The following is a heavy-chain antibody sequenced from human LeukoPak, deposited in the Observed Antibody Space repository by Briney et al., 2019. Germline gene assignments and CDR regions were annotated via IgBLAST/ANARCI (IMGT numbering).Heavy chain of an antibody. D-gene: IGHD2-15*01. CDR2: ISAYNGNT. CDR1: GYTFTSYG. V-gene: IGHV1-18*01. Sequence: AASVKVSCKASGYTFTSYGISWVRQAPGQGLEWMGWISAYNGNTNYAQKLQGRVTMTTDTSTSTAYMELRSLRSDDTAVYYCARAPYCSGGSCYLEDDYWGQGTLVTVSS. CDR3: ARAPYCSGGSCYLEDDY. J-gene: IGHJ4*02.